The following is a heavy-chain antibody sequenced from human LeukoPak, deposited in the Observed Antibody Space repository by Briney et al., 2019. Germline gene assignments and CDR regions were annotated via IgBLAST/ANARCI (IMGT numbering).Heavy chain of an antibody. Sequence: GGSLRLSCAASGFSFINHAMSWVRQAPGKGLEWVSAISGSGDATKYADSVKGRFTISRDNSKNTLYLQMNSLRAEDTAVYYCAKTGYCSGGSCLYFDYWGQGTLVTVSS. D-gene: IGHD2-15*01. CDR1: GFSFINHA. V-gene: IGHV3-23*01. CDR3: AKTGYCSGGSCLYFDY. CDR2: ISGSGDAT. J-gene: IGHJ4*02.